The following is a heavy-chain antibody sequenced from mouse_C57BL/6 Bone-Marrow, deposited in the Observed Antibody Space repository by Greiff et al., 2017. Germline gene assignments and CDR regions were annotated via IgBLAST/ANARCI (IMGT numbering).Heavy chain of an antibody. CDR2: ISDGGSYT. CDR1: GFTFSSYA. Sequence: EVQVVASGGGLVKPGGSLKLSCAASGFTFSSYAMSWVRPTPEKRLEWVATISDGGSYTYYPDNVKGRFTISRDNAKNNLYLQMSHLKSEDTAMYYCARVYYYAMDYWGQGTSVTVSS. J-gene: IGHJ4*01. V-gene: IGHV5-4*01. CDR3: ARVYYYAMDY.